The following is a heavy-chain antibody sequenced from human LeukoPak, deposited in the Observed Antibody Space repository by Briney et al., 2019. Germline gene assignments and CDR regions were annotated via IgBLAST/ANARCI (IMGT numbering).Heavy chain of an antibody. CDR1: GYTFTGYY. J-gene: IGHJ5*02. V-gene: IGHV1-2*02. D-gene: IGHD2-2*03. CDR2: INPNSGGT. CDR3: ARMDRAIFSGSDP. Sequence: ASVKVSCKASGYTFTGYYMHWVRQAPGQGLEWMGWINPNSGGTNYAQKFQGRVTMTRDTSISTAYMELSRLRSDDTAVYYCARMDRAIFSGSDPWGQGTLVTVSS.